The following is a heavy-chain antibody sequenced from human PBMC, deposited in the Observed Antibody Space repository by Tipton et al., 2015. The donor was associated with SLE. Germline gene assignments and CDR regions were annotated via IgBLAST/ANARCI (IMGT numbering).Heavy chain of an antibody. Sequence: TLSLTCAVYGGSFSGYYWSWIRQPPGKGLEWIGEINHSGSTKHNPSLKSRVTISVDTSKNQFSLKLSSVTAADTAVYYCARGSIFGLWGQGTMVTVSS. CDR1: GGSFSGYY. CDR3: ARGSIFGL. CDR2: INHSGST. J-gene: IGHJ3*01. V-gene: IGHV4-34*01.